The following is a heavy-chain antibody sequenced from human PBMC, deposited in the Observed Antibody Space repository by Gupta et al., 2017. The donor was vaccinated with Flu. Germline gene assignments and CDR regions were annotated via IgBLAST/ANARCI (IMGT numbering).Heavy chain of an antibody. CDR3: ARAEYSGYDGFVRYYYGMDV. CDR1: GGTFSSYA. V-gene: IGHV1-69*01. CDR2: IIPIFGTA. Sequence: QVQLVQSGAEVKKPGSSVKVSCKASGGTFSSYAISWVRQAPGQGLEWMGGIIPIFGTANYAQKFQGRDTITADESTSTAYMELSSLRSEDTAVYYCARAEYSGYDGFVRYYYGMDVWGQGTTVTGSS. D-gene: IGHD5-12*01. J-gene: IGHJ6*02.